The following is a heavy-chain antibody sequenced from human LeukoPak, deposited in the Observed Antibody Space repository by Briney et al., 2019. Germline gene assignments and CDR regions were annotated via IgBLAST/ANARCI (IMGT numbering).Heavy chain of an antibody. Sequence: ASVKVSCKASGYTFNTYGITWVRQAPGQGLEWMGWISPYNGDTHYAQKFQDRVTMTTDTFTSTAYMDLRSLGFDDTAVYYCARDKAFLGYYDTSGYFQQWFDSWGQGTLVTVSS. CDR3: ARDKAFLGYYDTSGYFQQWFDS. V-gene: IGHV1-18*04. CDR2: ISPYNGDT. J-gene: IGHJ5*01. CDR1: GYTFNTYG. D-gene: IGHD3-22*01.